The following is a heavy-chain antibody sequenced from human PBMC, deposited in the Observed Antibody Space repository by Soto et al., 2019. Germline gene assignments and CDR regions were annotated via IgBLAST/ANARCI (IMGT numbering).Heavy chain of an antibody. CDR2: ISAYNGNT. D-gene: IGHD2-15*01. J-gene: IGHJ4*02. Sequence: EASVKVSCKASGYTFTSYGISWVRQAPGQGLEWMGWISAYNGNTNYAQKLQGRVTMTTDTSTSTAYMELRSLRSDDTAVYYCARGLTCSGGSCQAFDYWGQGTLVTVSS. CDR3: ARGLTCSGGSCQAFDY. V-gene: IGHV1-18*01. CDR1: GYTFTSYG.